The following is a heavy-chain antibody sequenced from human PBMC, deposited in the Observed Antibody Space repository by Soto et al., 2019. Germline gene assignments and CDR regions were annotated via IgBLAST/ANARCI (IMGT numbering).Heavy chain of an antibody. V-gene: IGHV1-69*13. CDR2: IIPIFGTA. D-gene: IGHD5-12*01. CDR1: GGTFSGYA. Sequence: SVKVSCKASGGTFSGYAISWVRQAPGQGLEWMGGIIPIFGTANYAQKFQGRVTITADESTSTAYMELSSLRSEDTAVYYCARARGIADTIAEPNNCFDTWGQGTLVTVSS. J-gene: IGHJ5*02. CDR3: ARARGIADTIAEPNNCFDT.